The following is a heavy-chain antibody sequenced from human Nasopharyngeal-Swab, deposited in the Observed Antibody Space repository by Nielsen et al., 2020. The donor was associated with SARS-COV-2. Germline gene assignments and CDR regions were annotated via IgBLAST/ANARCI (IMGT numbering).Heavy chain of an antibody. CDR1: GYTFTSYG. CDR2: ISAYNGNT. Sequence: ASVKVSCKASGYTFTSYGISWVRQAPGQGLEWMGWISAYNGNTNYAQKLQGRVTMTTDTSTSTAYMELRSLRSDDTAVYYCARDSIVLMVYAPNYYYYYMDVWGKGTTVTVS. J-gene: IGHJ6*03. V-gene: IGHV1-18*01. D-gene: IGHD2-8*01. CDR3: ARDSIVLMVYAPNYYYYYMDV.